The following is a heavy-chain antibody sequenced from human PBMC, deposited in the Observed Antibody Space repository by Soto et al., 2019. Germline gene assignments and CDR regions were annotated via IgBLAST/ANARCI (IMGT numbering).Heavy chain of an antibody. Sequence: SETLSLTCTVSGGSVSSGSYYWSWIRQPPGKGLEWIGYIYYSGSTNYNPSLKSRVTISVDTSKNQFSLKLSSVTAADTAVYYCAGDYGFRGVNSTAPYYYYGMDVWGQGTTVTVSS. V-gene: IGHV4-61*01. CDR3: AGDYGFRGVNSTAPYYYYGMDV. CDR1: GGSVSSGSYY. CDR2: IYYSGST. J-gene: IGHJ6*02. D-gene: IGHD3-10*01.